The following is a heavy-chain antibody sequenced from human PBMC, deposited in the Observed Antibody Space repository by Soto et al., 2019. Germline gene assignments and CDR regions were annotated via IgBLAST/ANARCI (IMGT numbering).Heavy chain of an antibody. CDR2: ISYDGNNK. CDR3: VKGDLDTVVVKSPDAFDF. D-gene: IGHD5-18*01. Sequence: PGRSLRLSCEASGFIFSDFGMHWVRQAPGKGLEGVAVISYDGNNKYYAQSVKGRFTISRDNSKNTLFLNMDSLRPEDTAVYHCVKGDLDTVVVKSPDAFDFWGPGTIVTVSS. CDR1: GFIFSDFG. J-gene: IGHJ3*01. V-gene: IGHV3-30*18.